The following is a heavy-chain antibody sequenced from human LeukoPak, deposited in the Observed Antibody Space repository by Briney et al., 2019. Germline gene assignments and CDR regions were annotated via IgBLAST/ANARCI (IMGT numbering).Heavy chain of an antibody. CDR2: ISGSGGST. CDR1: GFTFSSYA. Sequence: GGSLRLSCAASGFTFSSYAMSWVRQAPGKGLEWVSAISGSGGSTYYADSVKGRFTISRDNSKNTLYLQMNSLRGEDTAVYYCAKVRYSGSYYDYWGQGTLVTVSS. CDR3: AKVRYSGSYYDY. V-gene: IGHV3-23*01. J-gene: IGHJ4*02. D-gene: IGHD1-26*01.